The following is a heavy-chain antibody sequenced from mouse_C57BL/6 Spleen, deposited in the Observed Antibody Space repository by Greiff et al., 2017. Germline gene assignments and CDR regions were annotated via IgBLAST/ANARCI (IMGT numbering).Heavy chain of an antibody. J-gene: IGHJ1*03. CDR2: IDPSDSYT. D-gene: IGHD1-1*01. CDR3: ARQEFGKGWYFDV. CDR1: GYTFTSYW. V-gene: IGHV1-50*01. Sequence: VQLQQPGAELVKPGASVKLSCKASGYTFTSYWMQWVKQRPGQGLEWIGEIDPSDSYTNYNQKFKGKATLTVDTSSSTAYMQLSSLTSEDSAVYYCARQEFGKGWYFDVWGTGTTVTVSS.